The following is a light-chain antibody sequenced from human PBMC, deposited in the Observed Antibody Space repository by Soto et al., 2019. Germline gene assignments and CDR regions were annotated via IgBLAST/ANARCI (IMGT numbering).Light chain of an antibody. J-gene: IGKJ1*01. CDR2: AVS. Sequence: EIMMTQSPGTLSASPGERATLSCRASQSVSSNLAWYQQKPGQAPRLLIYAVSTRATGIPARFSGSGSGTACTLTISSRQSEDFAVYYCQQYNKWPLTFGQGTKVDIK. CDR3: QQYNKWPLT. CDR1: QSVSSN. V-gene: IGKV3-15*01.